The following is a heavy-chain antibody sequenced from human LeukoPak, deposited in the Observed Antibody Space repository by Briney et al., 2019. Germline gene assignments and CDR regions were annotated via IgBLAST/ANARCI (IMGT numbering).Heavy chain of an antibody. J-gene: IGHJ4*02. D-gene: IGHD5-18*01. CDR2: ITASGGNT. CDR3: AKGNGYSYGRYYFDY. CDR1: GFTFSSYA. Sequence: GGSLRLSCAASGFTFSSYARGWVRQAPGKGLEWISAITASGGNTYYADSVKGRFTISRDNSKNTLYLQVNSLRAEDTAVYYCAKGNGYSYGRYYFDYWGQGTLVTVSS. V-gene: IGHV3-23*01.